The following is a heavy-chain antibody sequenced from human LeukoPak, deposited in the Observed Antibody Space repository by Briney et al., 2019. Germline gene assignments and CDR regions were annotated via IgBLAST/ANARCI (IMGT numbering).Heavy chain of an antibody. V-gene: IGHV3-30*18. CDR1: GFTFSSFG. Sequence: GRSLRLSCAASGFTFSSFGIHWVRQAPGKGLEWVAVISNDGSNKYYADSVRGRFTISRDNSKNTVYLQMSSLRGEDTAVYYCAKSGIAAAGQRGYFDYWGQGILVTVSS. CDR3: AKSGIAAAGQRGYFDY. J-gene: IGHJ4*02. D-gene: IGHD6-13*01. CDR2: ISNDGSNK.